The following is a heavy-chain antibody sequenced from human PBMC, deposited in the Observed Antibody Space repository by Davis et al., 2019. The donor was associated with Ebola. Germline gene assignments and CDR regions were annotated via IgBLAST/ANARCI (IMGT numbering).Heavy chain of an antibody. D-gene: IGHD1-7*01. Sequence: PGGSLRLSCAASGFSFTNAWMSWVRQAPGTGLEWIGLIQSRTDGGTIDYAAPVKGRFTMSRDDSKNMLYLQMNSLRTDDTAVYYCTAGLGTSDFDFWGQGTLVTVSS. CDR2: IQSRTDGGTI. V-gene: IGHV3-15*05. J-gene: IGHJ4*02. CDR3: TAGLGTSDFDF. CDR1: GFSFTNAW.